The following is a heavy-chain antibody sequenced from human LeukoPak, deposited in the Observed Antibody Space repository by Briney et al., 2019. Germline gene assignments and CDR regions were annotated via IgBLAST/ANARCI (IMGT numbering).Heavy chain of an antibody. Sequence: QPGGTLRLSCAASGFTFSSYGMSWVRQAPGKGLEWVSAISGGGGSTYYADSVKGRFTISRDNSKNTLYLQMNSLRAEDTAVYYCAKSRGILRAFDIWGQGTMVTVSS. CDR3: AKSRGILRAFDI. D-gene: IGHD3-16*01. CDR1: GFTFSSYG. V-gene: IGHV3-23*01. J-gene: IGHJ3*02. CDR2: ISGGGGST.